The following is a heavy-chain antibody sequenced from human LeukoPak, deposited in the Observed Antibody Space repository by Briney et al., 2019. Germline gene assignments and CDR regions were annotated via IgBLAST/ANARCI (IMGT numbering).Heavy chain of an antibody. Sequence: SVKVSCKASGGTFSSYAISWVRQAPGQGLEWMGRIIPILGIANYAQKFQGRVTITADKSTSTAYMKLSSLRSEDTAVYYCATETFGDFDYWGQGTLVTVSS. CDR1: GGTFSSYA. J-gene: IGHJ4*02. V-gene: IGHV1-69*04. CDR2: IIPILGIA. D-gene: IGHD3-10*01. CDR3: ATETFGDFDY.